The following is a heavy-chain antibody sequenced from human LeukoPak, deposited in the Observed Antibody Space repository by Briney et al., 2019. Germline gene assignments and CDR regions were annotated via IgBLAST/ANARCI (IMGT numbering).Heavy chain of an antibody. J-gene: IGHJ4*02. CDR1: GFTFSSYS. CDR2: ISSSSSYI. Sequence: GGSLRLSCAASGFTFSSYSMNWVRQAPGKGLEWVSSISSSSSYIYYADSVKGRFTISRDNAKNSLYLQMNSLRAEDTAVYYCARAGGSTVSHSDYWGQGTLVTVSS. CDR3: ARAGGSTVSHSDY. V-gene: IGHV3-21*01. D-gene: IGHD4-17*01.